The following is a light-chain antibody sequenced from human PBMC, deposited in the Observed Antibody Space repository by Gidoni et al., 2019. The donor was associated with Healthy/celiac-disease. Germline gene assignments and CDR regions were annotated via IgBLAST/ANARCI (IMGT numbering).Light chain of an antibody. CDR3: QSYDSSNPWV. J-gene: IGLJ3*02. V-gene: IGLV6-57*02. CDR2: EDN. Sequence: NFLLTQPHSVSDSPGKTVTISCTGSGGSIASNYVQWYQPRPGSASTTVIYEDNQRPSGVPDRFSGSIDSSSNSASLTISGLKTEDEADYYCQSYDSSNPWVFGGGTKLTVL. CDR1: GGSIASNY.